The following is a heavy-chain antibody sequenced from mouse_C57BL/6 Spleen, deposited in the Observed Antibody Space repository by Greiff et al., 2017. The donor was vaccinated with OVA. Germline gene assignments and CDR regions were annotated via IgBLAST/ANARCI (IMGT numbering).Heavy chain of an antibody. J-gene: IGHJ4*01. CDR3: ARTGYGNYNYAMDY. D-gene: IGHD2-10*02. Sequence: EVNLVESGGGLVKPGGSLKLSCAASGFTFSDYGMHWVRQAPEKGLEWVAYISSGSSTIYYADTVKGRFTISRDNAKNTLFLQMTSRRSEDTAMYYCARTGYGNYNYAMDYWGQGTSVTVSS. V-gene: IGHV5-17*01. CDR1: GFTFSDYG. CDR2: ISSGSSTI.